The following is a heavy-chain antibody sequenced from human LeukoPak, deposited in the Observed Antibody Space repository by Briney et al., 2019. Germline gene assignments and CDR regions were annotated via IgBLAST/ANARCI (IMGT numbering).Heavy chain of an antibody. CDR3: ARASPDYYDSSGYPPGLYYFDY. CDR2: IYSGGST. V-gene: IGHV3-66*01. J-gene: IGHJ4*02. Sequence: GGSLRLSCAASGFTVSSNYMSWVRQAPGKGLECVSVIYSGGSTYYADSVKGRFTISRDNSKNTLYLQMNSLRAEDTAVYYCARASPDYYDSSGYPPGLYYFDYWGQGTLVTVSS. CDR1: GFTVSSNY. D-gene: IGHD3-22*01.